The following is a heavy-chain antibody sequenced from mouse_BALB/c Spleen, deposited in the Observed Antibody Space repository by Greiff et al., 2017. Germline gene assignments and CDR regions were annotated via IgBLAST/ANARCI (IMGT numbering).Heavy chain of an antibody. V-gene: IGHV5-12-2*01. J-gene: IGHJ2*01. CDR2: ISNGGGST. CDR3: ARHGYYGSRYYFDY. D-gene: IGHD1-1*01. CDR1: GFTFSSYT. Sequence: EVKLVESGGGLVQPGGSLKLSCAASGFTFSSYTMSWVRQTPEKRLEWVAYISNGGGSTYYPDTVKGRFTISRDNAKNTLYLQMSSLKSEDTAMYYCARHGYYGSRYYFDYWGQGTTLTVSS.